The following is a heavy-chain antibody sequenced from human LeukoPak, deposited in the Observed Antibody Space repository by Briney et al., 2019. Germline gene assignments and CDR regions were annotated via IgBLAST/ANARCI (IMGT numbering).Heavy chain of an antibody. CDR3: ASSSLSRWASLLFDP. CDR1: GFTFSDYY. V-gene: IGHV3-11*01. CDR2: ISSSGSTI. Sequence: GRSLRLSCAASGFTFSDYYMSWIRQAPGKGLEWVSYISSSGSTIYYADSVKGRFTISRDNAKNSLYLQMNSLRAEDTAVYYCASSSLSRWASLLFDPWGQGTLVTVSS. D-gene: IGHD6-19*01. J-gene: IGHJ5*02.